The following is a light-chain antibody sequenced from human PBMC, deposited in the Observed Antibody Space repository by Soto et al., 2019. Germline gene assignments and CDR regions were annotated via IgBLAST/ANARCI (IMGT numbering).Light chain of an antibody. Sequence: QSVLTQPPSVSGAPGQRVTISCAGSSSSIGAGYDVHWYQQLPGATPKLLSYANSNRPSGFPDRFSGSKSGTSASLAITGLQAEDEADYSCQSYDSRLYGYVFGSGTKVTV. V-gene: IGLV1-40*01. CDR2: ANS. J-gene: IGLJ1*01. CDR1: SSSIGAGYD. CDR3: QSYDSRLYGYV.